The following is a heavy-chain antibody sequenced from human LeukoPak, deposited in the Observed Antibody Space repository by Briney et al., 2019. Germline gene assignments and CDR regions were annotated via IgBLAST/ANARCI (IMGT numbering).Heavy chain of an antibody. CDR2: ISSSGSTI. CDR3: ARVGWSRDGVWPYYYYMDV. J-gene: IGHJ6*03. Sequence: GGSLRLSCAASGFTFSSYEMNWVRQAPGKGLEWVSYISSSGSTIYYADSVKGRFTISRDNAKNSLYLQMNSLRAEDTAVYYCARVGWSRDGVWPYYYYMDVWGKGTTVTVSS. V-gene: IGHV3-48*03. CDR1: GFTFSSYE. D-gene: IGHD2-8*01.